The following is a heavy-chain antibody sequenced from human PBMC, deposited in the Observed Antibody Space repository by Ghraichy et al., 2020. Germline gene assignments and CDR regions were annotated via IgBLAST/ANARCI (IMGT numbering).Heavy chain of an antibody. J-gene: IGHJ4*02. V-gene: IGHV3-7*03. CDR3: AGDLRYSGGWYSWF. CDR2: INQDGSLK. Sequence: GESLNISCAASGFTFSSYYISWVRQPPGKGLEWLANINQDGSLKYHADSVKGRFTISRDSAKNSVYLEMNSLRAEDTAVYYCAGDLRYSGGWYSWFWGQGTLVTVSS. CDR1: GFTFSSYY. D-gene: IGHD6-19*01.